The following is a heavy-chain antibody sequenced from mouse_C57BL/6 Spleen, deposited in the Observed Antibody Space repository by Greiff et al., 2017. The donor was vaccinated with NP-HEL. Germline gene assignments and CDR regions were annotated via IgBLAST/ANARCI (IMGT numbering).Heavy chain of an antibody. J-gene: IGHJ2*01. CDR2: ISSGSSTI. CDR1: GFTFSDYG. CDR3: ARGDYEGSHYFDY. D-gene: IGHD2-4*01. V-gene: IGHV5-17*01. Sequence: EVKVVESGGGLVKPGGSLKLSCAASGFTFSDYGMHWVRQAPEKGLEWVAYISSGSSTIYYADTVKGRFTISRDNAKNTLFLQMTSLRSEDTAMYYCARGDYEGSHYFDYWGQGTTLTVSS.